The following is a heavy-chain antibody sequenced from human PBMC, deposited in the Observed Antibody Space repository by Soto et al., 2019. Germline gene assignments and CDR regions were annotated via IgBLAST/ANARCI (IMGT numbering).Heavy chain of an antibody. J-gene: IGHJ6*02. CDR3: ARDGSDYCDIYYYYGMDV. D-gene: IGHD3-22*01. CDR2: ISSCSSYI. V-gene: IGHV3-21*01. CDR1: GFTFSSYS. Sequence: EVQLVESGGGLVKPGGSLRLSCAASGFTFSSYSMNWVRQAPGKGLEWVSSISSCSSYIYYADSVKGRFTISRDNAKNSLYLQMNSLRAEDTAVYYCARDGSDYCDIYYYYGMDVWGQGPTVTVSS.